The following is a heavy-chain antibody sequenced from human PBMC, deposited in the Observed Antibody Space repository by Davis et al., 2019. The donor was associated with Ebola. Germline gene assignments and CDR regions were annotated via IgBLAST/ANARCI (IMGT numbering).Heavy chain of an antibody. CDR3: ARSNV. D-gene: IGHD5/OR15-5a*01. V-gene: IGHV3-21*01. CDR1: GFVFSNYV. J-gene: IGHJ6*02. CDR2: ISSSSSYI. Sequence: GGSLRLSCAASGFVFSNYVMSWVRRAPGKGLEWVSSISSSSSYIYYADSVKGRFTISRDNAKNSLYLQMNSLRAEDTAVYYCARSNVWGQGTTVTVSS.